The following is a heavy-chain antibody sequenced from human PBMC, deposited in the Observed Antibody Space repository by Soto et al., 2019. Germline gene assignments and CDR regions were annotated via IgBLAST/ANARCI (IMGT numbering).Heavy chain of an antibody. V-gene: IGHV1-69*13. CDR2: IIPIFGTA. D-gene: IGHD1-26*01. J-gene: IGHJ1*01. CDR1: GGTFSSYA. CDR3: ERVGDGYNSGVEY. Sequence: SVKVSCKASGGTFSSYAISWVRQAPGQGLEWMGGIIPIFGTANYAQKFQGRVTITADESTSTAYMELSSLRSEDTAVYYCERVGDGYNSGVEYWGQGTLVTVSS.